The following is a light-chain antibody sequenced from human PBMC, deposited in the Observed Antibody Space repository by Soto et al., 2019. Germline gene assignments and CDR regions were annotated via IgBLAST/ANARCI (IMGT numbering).Light chain of an antibody. CDR3: QQYNSYPWT. Sequence: DIQMTQSPSTLSASVGDRVTITCRASQNLNDWLAWFQQKPGKAPTLLIYKESVLESGVPSRFSGSGSGTEFTLTISSLQPDDFSTYYCQQYNSYPWTFGQGTKVEIK. V-gene: IGKV1-5*03. J-gene: IGKJ1*01. CDR2: KES. CDR1: QNLNDW.